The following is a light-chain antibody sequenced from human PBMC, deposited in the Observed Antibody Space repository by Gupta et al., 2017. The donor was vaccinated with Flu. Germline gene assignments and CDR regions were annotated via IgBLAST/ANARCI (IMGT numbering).Light chain of an antibody. Sequence: DIQMTQSPSSLSASVGDRVTISCRASQRISSYLNWYQQKPGKAPKLLIYAASSLQSGVPSRFSGSGSGTDFTLTISRLQPEDFATNYCQQSDSTPYTFGQGTKLDIK. CDR3: QQSDSTPYT. CDR2: AAS. CDR1: QRISSY. J-gene: IGKJ2*01. V-gene: IGKV1-39*01.